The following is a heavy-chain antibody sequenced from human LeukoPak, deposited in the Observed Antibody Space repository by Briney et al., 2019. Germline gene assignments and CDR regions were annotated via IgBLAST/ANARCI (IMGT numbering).Heavy chain of an antibody. CDR2: MYYSGST. CDR3: ARGSSGYYYG. Sequence: SETLSLTCTVSGGSISSYYWSWIRQSPGKGLEWIGHMYYSGSTNYNPSLKSRVTISLGKSNNQFSLRLNSMTAADTAVYYCARGSSGYYYGWGQGTMVTVSS. CDR1: GGSISSYY. D-gene: IGHD3-22*01. V-gene: IGHV4-59*08. J-gene: IGHJ3*01.